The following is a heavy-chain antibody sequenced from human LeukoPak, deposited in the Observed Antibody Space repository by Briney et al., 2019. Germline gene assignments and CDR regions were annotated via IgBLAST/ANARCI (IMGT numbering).Heavy chain of an antibody. V-gene: IGHV3-21*01. CDR2: ISSSSYI. J-gene: IGHJ4*02. Sequence: GGSLRLSCAASGFTFSSYAMSWVRQAPGKGLEWVSSISSSSYIFYADSVKGRFTISRDNAKNSLYLQMNSLRAEDTAVYYCARDLDWNQHWGQGTLVTVSS. CDR1: GFTFSSYA. D-gene: IGHD1-1*01. CDR3: ARDLDWNQH.